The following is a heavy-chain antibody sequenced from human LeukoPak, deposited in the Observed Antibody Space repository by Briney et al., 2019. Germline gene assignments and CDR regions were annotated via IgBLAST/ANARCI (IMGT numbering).Heavy chain of an antibody. D-gene: IGHD3-22*01. J-gene: IGHJ4*02. CDR3: ARELSSGYYLDY. Sequence: ASVKVSCKASGYSFTSHYMHWVRQAPGQGLEWMGIINPSGGSTSYAQKFQGRVTMTRDTSTSTVYMELSSLRSEDTAVYYCARELSSGYYLDYWGQGTLVTVSS. CDR2: INPSGGST. CDR1: GYSFTSHY. V-gene: IGHV1-46*01.